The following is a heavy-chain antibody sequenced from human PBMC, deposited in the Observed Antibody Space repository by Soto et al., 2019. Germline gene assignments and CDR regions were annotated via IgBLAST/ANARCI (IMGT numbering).Heavy chain of an antibody. CDR2: INSDGSST. V-gene: IGHV3-74*01. CDR1: GFTFSSYW. Sequence: GGSLRLSCAASGFTFSSYWMHWVRQAPGKGLVWVSRINSDGSSTTYADSVKGRFTTSRDNAKNTLYLQMNSLRVEDTAVYYCARASWEIPLDYWGQGTLVTVSS. J-gene: IGHJ4*02. D-gene: IGHD1-26*01. CDR3: ARASWEIPLDY.